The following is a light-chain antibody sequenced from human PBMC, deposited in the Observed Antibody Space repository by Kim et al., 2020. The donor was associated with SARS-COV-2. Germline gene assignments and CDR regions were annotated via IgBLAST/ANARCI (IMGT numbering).Light chain of an antibody. V-gene: IGLV3-1*01. CDR2: QDS. CDR3: QAWDSSTNWV. CDR1: KLGDKY. Sequence: SYELTQPPSVSVSPGQSASITCSGDKLGDKYACWYQQKPGQSPVLVIYQDSKRPSGIPERFSGSNSGNTATLTISGTQAMDEADYYCQAWDSSTNWVFGGGTQLIFL. J-gene: IGLJ3*02.